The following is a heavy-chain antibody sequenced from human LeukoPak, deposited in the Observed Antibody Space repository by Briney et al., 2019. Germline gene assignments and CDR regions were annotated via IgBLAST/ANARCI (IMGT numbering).Heavy chain of an antibody. D-gene: IGHD6-13*01. CDR3: ARRSSSSWSHYYYMDV. CDR2: ISSSSSYI. Sequence: PGGSLRLSCAASGFTFSSYAMNWVRQAPGKGLEWVSSISSSSSYIYYADSVKGRFTISRDNAKNSLYLQMNSLRAEDTAVYYCARRSSSSWSHYYYMDVWGKGTTVTVSS. V-gene: IGHV3-21*01. CDR1: GFTFSSYA. J-gene: IGHJ6*03.